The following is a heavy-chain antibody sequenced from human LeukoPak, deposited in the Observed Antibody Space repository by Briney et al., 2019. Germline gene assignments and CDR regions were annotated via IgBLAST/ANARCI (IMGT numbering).Heavy chain of an antibody. CDR3: ARANYYGSGSYQYYYYYMDV. CDR1: GDSIRSGSYY. D-gene: IGHD3-10*01. V-gene: IGHV4-61*02. J-gene: IGHJ6*03. Sequence: SETLSLTCTVSGDSIRSGSYYWSWIRQPAGKGLEWIGRIYTSGSTNYNPSLKSRVTISVDTSKNQFSLKLSSVTAADTAVYYCARANYYGSGSYQYYYYYMDVWGKGTTVTVSS. CDR2: IYTSGST.